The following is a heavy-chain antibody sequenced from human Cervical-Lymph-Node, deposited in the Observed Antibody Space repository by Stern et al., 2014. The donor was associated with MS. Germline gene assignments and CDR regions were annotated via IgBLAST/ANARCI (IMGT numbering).Heavy chain of an antibody. Sequence: QVTLRESGPTLVKPTQTLTLTCTFSGFSLTSGGVGVGWIRQPPGKALEWLAVIYWNDDRRYSPSLRSRLIITKDTSKNQVVLTMTNVDPVDTATYYCLHRISSYDFSGLDQWGQGILVTGLL. CDR3: LHRISSYDFSGLDQ. CDR1: GFSLTSGGVG. D-gene: IGHD3-3*01. V-gene: IGHV2-5*01. J-gene: IGHJ4*02. CDR2: IYWNDDR.